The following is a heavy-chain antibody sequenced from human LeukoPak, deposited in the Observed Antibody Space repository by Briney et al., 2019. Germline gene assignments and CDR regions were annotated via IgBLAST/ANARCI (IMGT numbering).Heavy chain of an antibody. CDR3: AKDRATVVTGARWGLDAFDI. Sequence: PGGSLRLSCAASGFTFSSYEMNWVRQAPGKGLEWVSYISSSGSTMYYADSVKGRFTISRDNSKNTLYLQMNSLRAEDTAVYYCAKDRATVVTGARWGLDAFDIWGQGTMVTVSS. V-gene: IGHV3-48*03. D-gene: IGHD4-23*01. CDR1: GFTFSSYE. J-gene: IGHJ3*02. CDR2: ISSSGSTM.